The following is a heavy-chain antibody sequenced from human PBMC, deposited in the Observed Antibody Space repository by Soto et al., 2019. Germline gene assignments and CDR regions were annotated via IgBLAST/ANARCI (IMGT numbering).Heavy chain of an antibody. CDR1: GGSINSDY. V-gene: IGHV4-59*01. CDR2: IYYSGST. J-gene: IGHJ4*02. D-gene: IGHD6-19*01. CDR3: ARLRPSCGWFFDY. Sequence: SERLSLTXTVCGGSINSDYWSWIRQPPGKGLEWIGYIYYSGSTAYNPSLKSRVTISVDTSKNQFSLKLSSVTAADTSVYYCARLRPSCGWFFDYWGRGTLLTVSS.